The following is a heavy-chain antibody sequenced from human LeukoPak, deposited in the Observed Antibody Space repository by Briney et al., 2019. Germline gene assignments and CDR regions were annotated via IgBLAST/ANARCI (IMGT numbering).Heavy chain of an antibody. J-gene: IGHJ4*02. CDR3: AREGGSRNFDF. D-gene: IGHD5-12*01. V-gene: IGHV3-7*04. Sequence: GGSLRLSCAASGFTFCTNWMTWVRQAPGKGLEWVAKIKQDGSERYYVDFVMGRFTISRDNAKNSLYLPMNSLRVEDTAVYYCAREGGSRNFDFWGQGTLVTVSS. CDR2: IKQDGSER. CDR1: GFTFCTNW.